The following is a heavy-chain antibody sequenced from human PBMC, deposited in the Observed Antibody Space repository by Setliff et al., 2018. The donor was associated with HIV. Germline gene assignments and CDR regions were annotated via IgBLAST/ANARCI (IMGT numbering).Heavy chain of an antibody. J-gene: IGHJ3*02. Sequence: PSETLSLTCAVYGGSLSDYYWSWIRQPPGKGLEWLGEIHSSRNTNYSPSLKVRVTISVDTPKNQYSLNLKSVTAADTAVYYCARVREGFLPYDAFEIWGQGTMVTVSS. V-gene: IGHV4-34*01. CDR2: IHSSRNT. D-gene: IGHD3-3*01. CDR3: ARVREGFLPYDAFEI. CDR1: GGSLSDYY.